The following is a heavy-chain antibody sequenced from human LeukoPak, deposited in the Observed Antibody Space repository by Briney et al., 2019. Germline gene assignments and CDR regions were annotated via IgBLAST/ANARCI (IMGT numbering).Heavy chain of an antibody. D-gene: IGHD6-13*01. CDR3: ARASRDRSWHIDDC. CDR1: GFTFSSYE. V-gene: IGHV3-21*06. J-gene: IGHJ4*02. CDR2: IDTTSGFI. Sequence: GGSLRLSCAASGFTFSSYEMNWVRQAPGKGLEWVSSIDTTSGFIFYADSMKGRVTISRDNAKNPLYLQMNSLRAEDTAVYYCARASRDRSWHIDDCWGQGTMVTVSS.